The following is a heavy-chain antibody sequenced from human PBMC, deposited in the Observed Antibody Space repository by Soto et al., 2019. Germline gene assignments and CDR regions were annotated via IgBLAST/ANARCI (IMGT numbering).Heavy chain of an antibody. V-gene: IGHV1-46*01. J-gene: IGHJ3*02. CDR2: IHPNGGST. D-gene: IGHD3-22*01. CDR1: GYTFTNYY. Sequence: QVQVVQSGAEVKKPGASVMVSCKASGYTFTNYYIHWVRQAPGQGLEWMGIIHPNGGSTTYTPKFQERVVITSDTSTSTVYMDLSGLRSEDTAVYYCGRVPYRPEAAAWLFSQDAFDMWGPGTKVTVSS. CDR3: GRVPYRPEAAAWLFSQDAFDM.